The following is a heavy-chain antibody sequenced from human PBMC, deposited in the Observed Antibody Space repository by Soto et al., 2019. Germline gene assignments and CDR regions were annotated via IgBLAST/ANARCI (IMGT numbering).Heavy chain of an antibody. Sequence: GSLRLSCSASGFTFSSYSMNWVRQAPGKGLEWVSSISSSSSYIYYADSVKGRFTISRDNAKNSLYLQMNSLRAEDTAVYYCARDSSSDYDLMKSPTLPDYWGQGTLVTVSS. D-gene: IGHD3-3*01. CDR1: GFTFSSYS. CDR2: ISSSSSYI. J-gene: IGHJ4*02. V-gene: IGHV3-21*01. CDR3: ARDSSSDYDLMKSPTLPDY.